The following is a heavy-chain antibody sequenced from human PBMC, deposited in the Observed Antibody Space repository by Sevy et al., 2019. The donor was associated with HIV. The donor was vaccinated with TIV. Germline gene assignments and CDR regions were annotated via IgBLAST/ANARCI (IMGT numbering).Heavy chain of an antibody. V-gene: IGHV3-7*01. Sequence: GGSLRLSCAASGFMFSNYWMTWVRQAPGKGLEWVANIKEDGSEKYYVDSVKGRFSISRDNAKNSLHLQRNTLRPEDTAVYYCARAVTPHRDYLRIMDVWGKGTTVTVSS. CDR3: ARAVTPHRDYLRIMDV. D-gene: IGHD4-17*01. J-gene: IGHJ6*04. CDR1: GFMFSNYW. CDR2: IKEDGSEK.